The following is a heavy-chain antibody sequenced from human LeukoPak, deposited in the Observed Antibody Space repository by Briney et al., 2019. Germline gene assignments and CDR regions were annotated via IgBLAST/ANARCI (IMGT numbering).Heavy chain of an antibody. CDR1: GYTFTSYD. D-gene: IGHD3-3*01. Sequence: ASVNVSCKASGYTFTSYDINWVRQATGQGLEWMGWMNPNSGNTGYAQKFQGRVTMTRNTSISTAYMELSSLRSEDTAVYYCARGPVSASGYWDYYYYMDVWGKGTTVTVSS. V-gene: IGHV1-8*01. J-gene: IGHJ6*03. CDR3: ARGPVSASGYWDYYYYMDV. CDR2: MNPNSGNT.